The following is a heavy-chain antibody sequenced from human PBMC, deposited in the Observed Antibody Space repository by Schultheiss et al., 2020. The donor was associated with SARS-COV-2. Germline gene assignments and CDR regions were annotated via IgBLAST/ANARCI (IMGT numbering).Heavy chain of an antibody. CDR2: IKQDGSEK. Sequence: GGSLRLSCAASGFTFSGSAMHWVRQASGKGLEWVANIKQDGSEKYYVDSVKGRFTISRDNAKNSLYLQINSLRAEDTAVYYCARDRNYYDSSGYSLGYWGQGTLVTVSS. CDR3: ARDRNYYDSSGYSLGY. CDR1: GFTFSGSA. J-gene: IGHJ4*02. V-gene: IGHV3-7*01. D-gene: IGHD3-22*01.